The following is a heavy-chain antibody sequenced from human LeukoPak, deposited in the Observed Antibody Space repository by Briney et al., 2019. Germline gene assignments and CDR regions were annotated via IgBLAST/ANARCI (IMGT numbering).Heavy chain of an antibody. D-gene: IGHD1-26*01. CDR3: ARDDLGWGGNNWFDP. Sequence: SETLSLTCAVSGGSISSYFWTWIRQPAGKGLEWIGRISTSGSTNYNPSLKSRVSMSLDTSKNQLSLKLSSVTAADTAVYYCARDDLGWGGNNWFDPWGQGTLVTVSS. J-gene: IGHJ5*02. CDR2: ISTSGST. V-gene: IGHV4-4*07. CDR1: GGSISSYF.